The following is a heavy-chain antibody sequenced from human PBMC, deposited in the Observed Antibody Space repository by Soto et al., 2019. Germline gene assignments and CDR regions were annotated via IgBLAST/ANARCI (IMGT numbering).Heavy chain of an antibody. Sequence: ASLTLSLTCTASGGCLHIGGYYWAWIRQNPGKGLEWIGYIYYAGVTSYNPSLGSRVSISVDTSKNQFSLELTSVTAADTAVYYCARGGSSTANWLETWGPGLLVAVSS. CDR2: IYYAGVT. CDR3: ARGGSSTANWLET. CDR1: GGCLHIGGYY. V-gene: IGHV4-31*03. D-gene: IGHD2-2*01. J-gene: IGHJ5*02.